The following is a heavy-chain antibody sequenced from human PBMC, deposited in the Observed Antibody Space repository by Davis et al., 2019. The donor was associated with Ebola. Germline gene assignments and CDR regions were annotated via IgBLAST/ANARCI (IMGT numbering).Heavy chain of an antibody. CDR3: AVYSSSWYGMDV. CDR2: INNSGGDT. D-gene: IGHD6-13*01. Sequence: GESLKISCAASGFTFSNYAMSWVRQAPGKGLEWVSTINNSGGDTYYADSVKGRFTISRDNSKNTLYLQMNSLRAEDTAVYYCAVYSSSWYGMDVWGQGTTVTVSS. J-gene: IGHJ6*02. V-gene: IGHV3-23*01. CDR1: GFTFSNYA.